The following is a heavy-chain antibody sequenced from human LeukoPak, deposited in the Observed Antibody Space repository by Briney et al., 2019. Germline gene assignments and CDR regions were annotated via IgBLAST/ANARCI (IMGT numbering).Heavy chain of an antibody. Sequence: GASVKVSCKASGGTFSSYAISWVRQAPGQGLEWMGGIIPIFGTANYAQKFQGRVTITADESTSTAYMELSSLRSEDTAVYYCARAEPGGYYYDSSGYPYDAFDIWGQGTMVTVSS. CDR2: IIPIFGTA. D-gene: IGHD3-22*01. CDR3: ARAEPGGYYYDSSGYPYDAFDI. V-gene: IGHV1-69*13. J-gene: IGHJ3*02. CDR1: GGTFSSYA.